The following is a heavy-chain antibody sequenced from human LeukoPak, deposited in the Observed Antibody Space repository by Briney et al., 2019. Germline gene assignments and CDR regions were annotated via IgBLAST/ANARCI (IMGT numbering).Heavy chain of an antibody. J-gene: IGHJ4*02. CDR3: MSYAGRSDDY. Sequence: GGSLRLSCAASGFTFSGYSMNRVRQAPGKGLEWVSSISSSSSYRYYADSVKGRFTISRDNAKNSLHLQMNSLRAEDTAVYYCMSYAGRSDDYWGQGTLVTVSS. V-gene: IGHV3-21*01. D-gene: IGHD3-16*01. CDR2: ISSSSSYR. CDR1: GFTFSGYS.